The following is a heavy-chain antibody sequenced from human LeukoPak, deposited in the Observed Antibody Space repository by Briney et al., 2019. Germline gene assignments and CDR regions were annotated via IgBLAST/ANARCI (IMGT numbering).Heavy chain of an antibody. J-gene: IGHJ4*02. CDR2: IKQAGTEK. D-gene: IGHD6-19*01. CDR1: GFTFSSYW. V-gene: IGHV3-7*03. CDR3: VRNLAVAGTCFDS. Sequence: GGSLRLSCEASGFTFSSYWMAWVRQAPGKGLEWVANIKQAGTEKYYVDSVKGRFTISRDNAESSLYLQMNTLRAEDTAVYYCVRNLAVAGTCFDSWGQGTLVTVSS.